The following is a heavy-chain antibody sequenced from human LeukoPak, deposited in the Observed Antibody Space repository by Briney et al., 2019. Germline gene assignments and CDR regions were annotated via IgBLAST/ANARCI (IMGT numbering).Heavy chain of an antibody. CDR1: GFTFSSYS. Sequence: PGGSLRLSCAASGFTFSSYSMNWVRQAPGKGLEWVSYISSSGSTIYYADSVEGRFTISRDNAKNSLYLQMNSLRAEDTAVYYCARWEYGDSTYYFDYWGQGTLVTVSS. CDR2: ISSSGSTI. J-gene: IGHJ4*02. CDR3: ARWEYGDSTYYFDY. D-gene: IGHD4-17*01. V-gene: IGHV3-48*04.